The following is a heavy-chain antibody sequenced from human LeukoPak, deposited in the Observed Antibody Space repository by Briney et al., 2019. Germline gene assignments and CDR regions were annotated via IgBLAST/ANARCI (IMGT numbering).Heavy chain of an antibody. Sequence: WVRQPPGKGLEWIGSIYYTGSTYYNPSLKSRVTISVDTSKNQLSLKLSSVTAADTAVYYCARHVGPSRGLVLGFDYWGQGALVTVSS. J-gene: IGHJ4*02. D-gene: IGHD6-19*01. CDR2: IYYTGST. CDR3: ARHVGPSRGLVLGFDY. V-gene: IGHV4-39*01.